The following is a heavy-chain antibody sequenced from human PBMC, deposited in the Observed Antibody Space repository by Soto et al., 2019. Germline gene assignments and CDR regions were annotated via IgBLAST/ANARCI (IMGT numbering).Heavy chain of an antibody. J-gene: IGHJ6*02. CDR2: IDPSDSYT. CDR3: ERRKVAARPGGLDYYYGMDV. Sequence: PGKSLKISCKVSGYSFTSYWISWVRQMPGKGLEWMGRIDPSDSYTNYSPSFQGHVTISADKSISTAYLQWSSLKASDTAMYYCERRKVAARPGGLDYYYGMDVWGQGTTVTVSS. V-gene: IGHV5-10-1*01. D-gene: IGHD6-6*01. CDR1: GYSFTSYW.